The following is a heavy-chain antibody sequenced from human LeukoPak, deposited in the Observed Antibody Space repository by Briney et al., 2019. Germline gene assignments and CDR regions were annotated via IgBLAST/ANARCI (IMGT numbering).Heavy chain of an antibody. CDR3: ARVPQGSSWPYYGDY. CDR2: IVSILGTA. CDR1: GGTFSTYA. D-gene: IGHD6-13*01. J-gene: IGHJ4*02. V-gene: IGHV1-69*04. Sequence: SVKVSCTASGGTFSTYAISWVRQAPGQGLEWVGRIVSILGTANYAQNLQGRVTITADRSTTTAYMELSSLRSEDTAVYYCARVPQGSSWPYYGDYWGQGTLVTVSS.